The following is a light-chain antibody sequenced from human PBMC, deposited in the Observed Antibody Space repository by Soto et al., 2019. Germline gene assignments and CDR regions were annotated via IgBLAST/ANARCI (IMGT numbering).Light chain of an antibody. Sequence: ELVLTESPAKLSLALAERASLSCRASPSVTNFLAWYQQKPDQAPMLPSLAASTTPPGFPARFSGRGSGTDCPLTHSSPEPEDSAVYLFQERTHSPSVTYGGGTKLEIK. CDR3: QERTHSPSVT. CDR2: AAS. CDR1: PSVTNF. V-gene: IGKV3-11*01. J-gene: IGKJ4*01.